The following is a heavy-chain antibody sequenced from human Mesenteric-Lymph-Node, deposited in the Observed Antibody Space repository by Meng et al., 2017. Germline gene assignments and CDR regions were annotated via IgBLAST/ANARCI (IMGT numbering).Heavy chain of an antibody. J-gene: IGHJ4*02. CDR2: FSGGIATT. D-gene: IGHD3-10*01. CDR3: ARSMVRGPSSLRGFDY. V-gene: IGHV3-23*01. CDR1: GFTFSSYE. Sequence: GGSLRLSCAASGFTFSSYEMNWVRQAPGKGLEWVATFSGGIATTYEADSVRGRFTISRDNSKNTLYLQMNSLRAEDTAVYYCARSMVRGPSSLRGFDYWGQGTLVTVSS.